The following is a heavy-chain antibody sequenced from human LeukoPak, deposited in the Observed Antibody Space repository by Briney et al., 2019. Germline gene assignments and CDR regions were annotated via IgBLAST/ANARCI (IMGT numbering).Heavy chain of an antibody. V-gene: IGHV3-11*06. CDR1: GFTFSDFY. D-gene: IGHD3-10*01. CDR2: ISGSGSYT. J-gene: IGHJ4*02. Sequence: GGSLTLSCVASGFTFSDFYMTWIRQAPGKGPEWLSYISGSGSYTNYADSVKGRFTISRDNAKNSLYLQMNSLRAEDTAVYYCARYPVGNYDSGFDYWGRGTLVTVSS. CDR3: ARYPVGNYDSGFDY.